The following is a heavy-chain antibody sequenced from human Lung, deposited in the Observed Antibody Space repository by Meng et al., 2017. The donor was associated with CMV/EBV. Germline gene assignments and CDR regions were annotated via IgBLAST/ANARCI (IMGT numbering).Heavy chain of an antibody. V-gene: IGHV3-21*01. J-gene: IGHJ4*02. CDR2: ISSSSSYI. CDR3: ARRYDSPPPSPCDY. D-gene: IGHD3-22*01. CDR1: GFTFSNCR. Sequence: GFTFSNCRLNWVRPAPGEGLGLVSFISSSSSYIFYADSVGGRFTISRDNAKNSLYLQMNSLRAEDTAVYYCARRYDSPPPSPCDYWGQGTLVTVSS.